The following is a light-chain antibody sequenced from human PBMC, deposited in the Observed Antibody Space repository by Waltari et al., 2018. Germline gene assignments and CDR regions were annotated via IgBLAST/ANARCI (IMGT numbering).Light chain of an antibody. CDR3: QQGNSNPPT. CDR1: QGISSY. V-gene: IGKV1-39*01. J-gene: IGKJ1*01. CDR2: DAN. Sequence: DIQMSQSPSSLSASVGDRVTITCRASQGISSYLNWYQQKPGKAPKLLIYDANSLASGVPSRFSGSGSGTEFTLTISSLQPEDFATYYCQQGNSNPPTFGQGTKVEIK.